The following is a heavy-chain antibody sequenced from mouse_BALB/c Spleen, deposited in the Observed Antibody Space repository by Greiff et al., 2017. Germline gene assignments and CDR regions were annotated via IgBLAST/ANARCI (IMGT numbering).Heavy chain of an antibody. D-gene: IGHD2-4*01. CDR1: GYTFTDYN. CDR3: ARGGNYDYDGRYFGV. J-gene: IGHJ1*01. V-gene: IGHV1-18*01. Sequence: EVQLVESGPELVKPGASVKIPCKASGYTFTDYNMYWVKQSHGKSLEWIGDINPNNGGTIYNQKFKGKATLTVDKSSSTAYMELRSLTSEDTAVYYCARGGNYDYDGRYFGVWGAGTTVTVSS. CDR2: INPNNGGT.